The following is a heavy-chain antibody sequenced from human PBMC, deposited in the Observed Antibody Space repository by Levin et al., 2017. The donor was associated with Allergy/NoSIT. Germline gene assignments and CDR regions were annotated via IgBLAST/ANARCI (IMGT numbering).Heavy chain of an antibody. CDR3: ARIRVVPAARPLPGYHYAGMDV. J-gene: IGHJ6*02. V-gene: IGHV2-70*11. D-gene: IGHD2-2*01. CDR2: IDWDDDK. CDR1: GFSLITSGMC. Sequence: TLSLTCTFSGFSLITSGMCVGWLRPPPGKALEWLARIDWDDDKYYSTSLKTRPTISKDTSKNQVVLTMTNMDAVDTATYYCARIRVVPAARPLPGYHYAGMDVWGQGTTVTVSS.